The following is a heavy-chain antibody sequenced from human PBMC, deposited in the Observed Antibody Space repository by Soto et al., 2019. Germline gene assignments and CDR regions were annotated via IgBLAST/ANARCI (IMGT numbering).Heavy chain of an antibody. J-gene: IGHJ6*03. V-gene: IGHV4-39*01. CDR2: IYYSGST. Sequence: PSETLSLTCTVSGGSISSSSYYWGWIRQPPGKGLEWIGSIYYSGSTYYNPSLKSRVTISVDTSKNQFSLKLSSVTAADTAVYYCARSIYDFWSGYPDYYYYYYMDVWGKGTTVTVSS. D-gene: IGHD3-3*01. CDR1: GGSISSSSYY. CDR3: ARSIYDFWSGYPDYYYYYYMDV.